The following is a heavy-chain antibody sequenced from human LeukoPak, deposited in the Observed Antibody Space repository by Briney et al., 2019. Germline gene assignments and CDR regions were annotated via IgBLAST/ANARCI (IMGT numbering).Heavy chain of an antibody. CDR3: ARNGQYSSGWFDYYYGMDV. V-gene: IGHV3-7*01. CDR2: IKHDGSEK. D-gene: IGHD6-19*01. CDR1: GLTFSSYA. J-gene: IGHJ6*02. Sequence: GGSLRLSCAASGLTFSSYAMSWVRQAPGKGLEWVANIKHDGSEKYYVDSVKGRFTISRDNAKNSLYLQMNSLRAEDTAVYYCARNGQYSSGWFDYYYGMDVWGQGTTVTVSS.